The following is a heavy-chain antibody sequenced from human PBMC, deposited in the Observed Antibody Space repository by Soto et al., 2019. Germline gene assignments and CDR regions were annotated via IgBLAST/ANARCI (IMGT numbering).Heavy chain of an antibody. D-gene: IGHD2-21*02. Sequence: QAQLVQSGAEVKKPGASVKVSCKTSGYTFTAYYIHWVRQAPGQGLEGVGGINPKTGDTKYAQKFQGRVTMTGDTSINTAYMELGRLRSDDTAVYYCARQLAYCGGDCYTEPIDYWGQGTLVTVSS. V-gene: IGHV1-2*02. CDR2: INPKTGDT. J-gene: IGHJ4*02. CDR3: ARQLAYCGGDCYTEPIDY. CDR1: GYTFTAYY.